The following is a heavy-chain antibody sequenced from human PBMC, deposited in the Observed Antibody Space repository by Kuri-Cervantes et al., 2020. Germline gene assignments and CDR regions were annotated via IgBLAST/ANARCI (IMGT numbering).Heavy chain of an antibody. Sequence: GSLETPWAAPGFTFSNAWMSWVRQASGKGLEWVGRIKSKTDGGTTDYAAPVKGRFTLSRDNSKNTLYLQMNSLRAEDTAVYYCARDGYDSSGYYCDYWGQGTLVTVSS. J-gene: IGHJ4*02. CDR2: IKSKTDGGTT. V-gene: IGHV3-15*01. CDR1: GFTFSNAW. D-gene: IGHD3-22*01. CDR3: ARDGYDSSGYYCDY.